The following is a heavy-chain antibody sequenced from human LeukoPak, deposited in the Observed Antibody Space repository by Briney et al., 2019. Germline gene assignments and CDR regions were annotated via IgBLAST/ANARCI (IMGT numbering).Heavy chain of an antibody. CDR2: LYYSGST. V-gene: IGHV4-39*01. CDR3: ESGPNLDAFAF. CDR1: GGSISSSSYY. J-gene: IGHJ3*01. Sequence: PSETLSLTCTVSGGSISSSSYYGGWVRQPPGKGLEWIGSLYYSGSTYYNPSLKSRVTISADTSKNQFSLKLSSVTAADTAVYYCESGPNLDAFAFWGQGTMLTVSS.